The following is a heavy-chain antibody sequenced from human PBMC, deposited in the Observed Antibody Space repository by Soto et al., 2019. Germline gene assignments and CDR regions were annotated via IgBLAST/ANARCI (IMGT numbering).Heavy chain of an antibody. D-gene: IGHD5-12*01. J-gene: IGHJ4*02. CDR3: AKRRTEEATILDN. CDR2: IGDRGTIT. Sequence: GGSLRLSCAASGFTFSSYAMTWVRQAPGKGLEWVSSIGDRGTITFYADSVKGRFTISRDNSKNTLYLEMSGLRAEGTAVYYCAKRRTEEATILDNWRQGTLVTVSS. CDR1: GFTFSSYA. V-gene: IGHV3-23*01.